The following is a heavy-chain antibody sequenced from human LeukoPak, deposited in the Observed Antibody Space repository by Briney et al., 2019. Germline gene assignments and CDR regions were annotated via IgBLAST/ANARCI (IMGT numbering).Heavy chain of an antibody. CDR1: GFTFSSFG. CDR2: ISDSSSLT. Sequence: SGGSLRLSCAASGFTFSSFGMNWVRQAPGKGLEWVSYISDSSSLTYYADSVKGRFTISRDNAKNSLSLQLNGLRDEDTAVYFCAKVIRGGYGMDVWGQGTTVTVSS. D-gene: IGHD3-10*01. J-gene: IGHJ6*02. V-gene: IGHV3-48*02. CDR3: AKVIRGGYGMDV.